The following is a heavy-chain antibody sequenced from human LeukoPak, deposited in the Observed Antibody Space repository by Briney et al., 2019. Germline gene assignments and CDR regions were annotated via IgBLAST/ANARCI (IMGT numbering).Heavy chain of an antibody. CDR3: ARVDYGDDSPFDS. V-gene: IGHV4-38-2*01. CDR2: IYHSGNT. Sequence: SETLSLTCAVSGYSIRSGYHWDWIRQPPGKGLEWMGIIYHSGNTFYNPSLKSRVTISVDTSKNQFFLNLTSVAAADTAVYYCARVDYGDDSPFDSWGQGTLVTVSS. D-gene: IGHD4-17*01. CDR1: GYSIRSGYH. J-gene: IGHJ4*02.